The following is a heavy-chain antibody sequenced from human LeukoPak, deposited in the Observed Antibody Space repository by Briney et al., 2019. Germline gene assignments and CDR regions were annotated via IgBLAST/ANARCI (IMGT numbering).Heavy chain of an antibody. V-gene: IGHV3-74*01. CDR2: INIDGSTT. CDR1: GFSFSSYW. CDR3: AKSYCSGGSCWDAFDI. J-gene: IGHJ3*02. Sequence: GGSLRLSCAASGFSFSSYWMHWVRQAPGKGLVWVSRINIDGSTTTYADSVKGRFTISRDNSKNTLYLQMNSLRAEDTAVYYCAKSYCSGGSCWDAFDIWGQGTMVTVSS. D-gene: IGHD2-15*01.